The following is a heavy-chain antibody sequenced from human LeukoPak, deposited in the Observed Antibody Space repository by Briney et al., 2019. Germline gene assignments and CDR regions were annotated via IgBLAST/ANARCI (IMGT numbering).Heavy chain of an antibody. Sequence: SETLSLTCTVSGGSISSSSYYWGWIRQPPGKGLEWIGYIYYSGSTNYNPSLKSRVTISVDTSKNQFSLKLSSVTAADTAVYYCARERDGYILVDWGQGTLVTVSS. CDR1: GGSISSSSYY. V-gene: IGHV4-61*01. D-gene: IGHD5-24*01. CDR3: ARERDGYILVD. CDR2: IYYSGST. J-gene: IGHJ4*02.